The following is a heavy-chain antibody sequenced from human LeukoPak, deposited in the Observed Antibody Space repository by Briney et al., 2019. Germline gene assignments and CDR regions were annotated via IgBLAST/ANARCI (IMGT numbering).Heavy chain of an antibody. CDR3: ARDRGGSDAFDI. V-gene: IGHV4-39*07. J-gene: IGHJ3*02. Sequence: SETLSLTCTVSGGSISSSSYYWGWIRQPPGKGLEWIGSIYYSGSTYYNPSLKSRVAISVDTSKNQFSLKLSSVTAADTAVYYCARDRGGSDAFDIWGQGTMVTVSS. D-gene: IGHD3-10*01. CDR1: GGSISSSSYY. CDR2: IYYSGST.